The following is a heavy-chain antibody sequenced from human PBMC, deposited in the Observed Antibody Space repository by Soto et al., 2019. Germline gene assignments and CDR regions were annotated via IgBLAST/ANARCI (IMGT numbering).Heavy chain of an antibody. CDR3: ARGYCTATTCDPRFGP. D-gene: IGHD2-8*02. CDR1: GYAFSSYW. V-gene: IGHV5-51*01. CDR2: IYPGDSDT. Sequence: ESLKISCQGSGYAFSSYWIAWVRQMPGKGLEWMGIIYPGDSDTRYSPSFQGQVTISVDKSITTAYLQWSSLKASDTAMYYCARGYCTATTCDPRFGPCGRGSRVTVSS. J-gene: IGHJ5*02.